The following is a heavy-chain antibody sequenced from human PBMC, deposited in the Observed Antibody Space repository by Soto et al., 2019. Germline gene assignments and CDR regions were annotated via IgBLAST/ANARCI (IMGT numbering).Heavy chain of an antibody. V-gene: IGHV4-34*01. CDR3: ARGVVKRSRGVIWTKGWFDP. J-gene: IGHJ5*02. Sequence: QVQLQQWDAGLLKPSETLSLICAVYGGSFSGNYWSWIRQPPGKGLEWIGEINHSGSTNYNPSLKSRVTISVDTSKNQFSLQLSSVTAADTAVYYCARGVVKRSRGVIWTKGWFDPWGQGTLVTVSS. D-gene: IGHD3-10*01. CDR1: GGSFSGNY. CDR2: INHSGST.